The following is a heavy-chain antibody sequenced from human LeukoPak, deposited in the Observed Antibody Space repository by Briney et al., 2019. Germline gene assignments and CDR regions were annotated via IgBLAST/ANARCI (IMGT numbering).Heavy chain of an antibody. CDR3: ARDSGTTGEVKFDR. V-gene: IGHV4-4*07. D-gene: IGHD3-10*01. CDR2: IYTSGTT. J-gene: IGHJ5*02. CDR1: GCSISSFY. Sequence: SETLSLTCSVSGCSISSFYCNWMRQPAGKGLEWIGRIYTSGTTTYNPSLKSRVTISVDTSKNQFSLKLSSVTAADTAVYYCARDSGTTGEVKFDRWGQGTLVTVSS.